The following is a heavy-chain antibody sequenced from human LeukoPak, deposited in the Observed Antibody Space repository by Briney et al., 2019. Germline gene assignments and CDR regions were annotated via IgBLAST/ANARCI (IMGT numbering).Heavy chain of an antibody. Sequence: PGGSLRLSCAVPGFTFSAYGMHWVRQAPAKGLEWVAGISYDGSYQAYADCVKCRFTVSRNSSKNTIYLQVNSLRPEDTGLYYCARERRRDGYNYKDYWGQGTQVSVSS. D-gene: IGHD5-24*01. J-gene: IGHJ4*02. CDR1: GFTFSAYG. V-gene: IGHV3-30*04. CDR2: ISYDGSYQ. CDR3: ARERRRDGYNYKDY.